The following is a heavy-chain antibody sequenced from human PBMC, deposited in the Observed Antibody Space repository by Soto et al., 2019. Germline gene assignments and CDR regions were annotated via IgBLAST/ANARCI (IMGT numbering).Heavy chain of an antibody. CDR2: IKSKTDGGTT. Sequence: GSLRLSCAASGFTFSNAWMNWARQAPGKGLEWVSRIKSKTDGGTTDYAAPVKGRFTISRDDSKNTLYLQMNSLKTEDTAVYYCTTDRRYSYGPSVYYYYGMDVWGQGTTVTVSS. CDR3: TTDRRYSYGPSVYYYYGMDV. CDR1: GFTFSNAW. V-gene: IGHV3-15*07. J-gene: IGHJ6*02. D-gene: IGHD5-18*01.